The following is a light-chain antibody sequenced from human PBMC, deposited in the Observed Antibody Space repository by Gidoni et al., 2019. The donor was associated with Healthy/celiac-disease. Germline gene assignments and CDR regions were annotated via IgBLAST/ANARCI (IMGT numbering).Light chain of an antibody. V-gene: IGLV1-44*01. CDR1: SSNIGSNT. CDR3: AAWDDSLNVYV. Sequence: QSVLTQPPSASGTPGQRVTISCSGSSSNIGSNTVNVYQQLPGTAPKLLIYSNNQRPSGVPDRFSGSKSGTSASLAISGLQSEDEADYYCAAWDDSLNVYVFGTGTKVTVL. J-gene: IGLJ1*01. CDR2: SNN.